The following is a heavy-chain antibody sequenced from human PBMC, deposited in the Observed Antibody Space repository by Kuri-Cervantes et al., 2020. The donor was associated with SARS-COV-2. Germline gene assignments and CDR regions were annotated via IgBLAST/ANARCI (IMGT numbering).Heavy chain of an antibody. D-gene: IGHD3-10*01. CDR3: AASMGRGVMGF. CDR1: GYTFSSYD. CDR2: MNPNSGNT. J-gene: IGHJ4*02. Sequence: ASVQVSCKASGYTFSSYDLNWVRQATGQGLEWMGWMNPNSGNTGYAQKFQGRVTMTRNTSVSTAYMELSSLRSEDTAVYYCAASMGRGVMGFWGQGTLVTVSS. V-gene: IGHV1-8*02.